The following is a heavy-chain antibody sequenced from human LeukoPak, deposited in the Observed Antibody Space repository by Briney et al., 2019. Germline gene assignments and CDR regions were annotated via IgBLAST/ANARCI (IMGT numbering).Heavy chain of an antibody. V-gene: IGHV3-30*02. CDR1: GFTFSSYG. D-gene: IGHD2-21*01. Sequence: GGSLRLSCAASGFTFSSYGMHWVRQAPGKGLAWVAFIRYDGSNKYYADSVKGRFTISRDNSKNTLYLQMNSLRAEDTAVYYCAKGAVMGYYMDVWGKGTTVTISS. J-gene: IGHJ6*03. CDR2: IRYDGSNK. CDR3: AKGAVMGYYMDV.